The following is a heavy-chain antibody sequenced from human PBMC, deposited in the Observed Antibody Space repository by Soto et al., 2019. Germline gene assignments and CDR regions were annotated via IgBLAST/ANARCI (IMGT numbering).Heavy chain of an antibody. J-gene: IGHJ4*02. D-gene: IGHD1-20*01. CDR3: VSLWSVTGSRDY. CDR2: IRDRVHSYST. V-gene: IGHV3-72*01. CDR1: GLTFSDHY. Sequence: EVPLVESGGGLVQPGGSLRLSCAVSGLTFSDHYMGWVRQAPGKELDWVGRIRDRVHSYSTEYAASVKGRFTISRDDSRNSLYLQMNSLKMEDTAVFYCVSLWSVTGSRDYWGRGTLVTVSS.